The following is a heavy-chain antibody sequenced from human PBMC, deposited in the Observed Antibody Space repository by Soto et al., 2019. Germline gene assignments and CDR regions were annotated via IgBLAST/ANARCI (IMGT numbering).Heavy chain of an antibody. J-gene: IGHJ4*02. CDR1: GFTFDDYA. D-gene: IGHD4-17*01. V-gene: IGHV3-9*01. Sequence: GGSLRLSCAASGFTFDDYAMHWVRQAPGKGLEWVSGISWNSGSIGYADSVKGRFTISRDNAKNSLYLQMNSLRAEDTALYYCAKDMGYGDYSGFDYWGQGTLVTVSS. CDR2: ISWNSGSI. CDR3: AKDMGYGDYSGFDY.